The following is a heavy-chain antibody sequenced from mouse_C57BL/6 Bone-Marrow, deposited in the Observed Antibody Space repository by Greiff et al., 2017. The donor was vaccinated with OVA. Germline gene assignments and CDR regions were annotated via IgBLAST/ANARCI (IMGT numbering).Heavy chain of an antibody. CDR2: IRNKANNHAT. J-gene: IGHJ3*01. Sequence: DVQLVESGGGLVQPGGSMKLSCAASGFTFSDAWMDWVRQSPEKGLEWVAEIRNKANNHATYYAESVKGRFTISRDDSKSSVYLQMNSLRAEDTGIYYCTRNYYDFWFAYWGQGTLVTVSA. V-gene: IGHV6-6*01. CDR1: GFTFSDAW. D-gene: IGHD2-4*01. CDR3: TRNYYDFWFAY.